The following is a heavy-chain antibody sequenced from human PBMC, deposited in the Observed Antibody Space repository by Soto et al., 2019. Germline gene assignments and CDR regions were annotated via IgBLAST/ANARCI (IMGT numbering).Heavy chain of an antibody. CDR3: AREWPHLDC. CDR1: GFTVSSNY. Sequence: GGSLRLSCAASGFTVSSNYMSWVRQAPGKGLEWVSVIYSGGSTFYADSVKGRFTISRDNSKNMVYLQMNRMRAEDTAVYYCAREWPHLDCWGQGTLVTVSS. CDR2: IYSGGST. V-gene: IGHV3-53*01. J-gene: IGHJ4*02.